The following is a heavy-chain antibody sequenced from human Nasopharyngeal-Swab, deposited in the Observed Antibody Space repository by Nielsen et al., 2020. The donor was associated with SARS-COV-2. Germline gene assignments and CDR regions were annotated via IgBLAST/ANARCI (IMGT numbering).Heavy chain of an antibody. CDR3: ARHRGIYYYYYGMDV. Sequence: ESLKISCTVSGGSISSSSYYWGWIRQPPGKGLEWIGSIYYSGSTYYNPSLKSRVIISVDTSKNHFSLKLSSVTAADTAVYYCARHRGIYYYYYGMDVWGQGTTVTVSS. D-gene: IGHD3-10*01. V-gene: IGHV4-39*01. J-gene: IGHJ6*02. CDR1: GGSISSSSYY. CDR2: IYYSGST.